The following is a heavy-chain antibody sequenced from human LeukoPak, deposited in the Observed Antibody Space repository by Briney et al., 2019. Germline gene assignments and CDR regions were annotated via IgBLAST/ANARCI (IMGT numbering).Heavy chain of an antibody. Sequence: GGSLRLSCAASGFTFSTYAMSWVRQAPGKGLEWVSSITDSGDNTYYADSVKGRFTISRLNSKNTLYLQLDSLRPEDTAIYYCATYSRSLFRHFDYWGQGTLVTVSS. D-gene: IGHD6-6*01. CDR1: GFTFSTYA. V-gene: IGHV3-23*01. CDR3: ATYSRSLFRHFDY. CDR2: ITDSGDNT. J-gene: IGHJ4*02.